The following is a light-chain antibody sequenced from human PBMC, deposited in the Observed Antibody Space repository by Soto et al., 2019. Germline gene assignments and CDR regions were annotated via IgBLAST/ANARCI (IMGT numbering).Light chain of an antibody. J-gene: IGLJ2*01. CDR2: EVS. CDR3: SSYAGSNHLL. CDR1: SSDVGAYNY. V-gene: IGLV2-8*01. Sequence: QSALTQPPSASGSPGQSVTFSCTGTSSDVGAYNYVSWYQRHPGKAPKLIIYEVSERPSGVPDRFSGSKSGNTASLTVSGLTAEDEADYYCSSYAGSNHLLFGGGTQLTVL.